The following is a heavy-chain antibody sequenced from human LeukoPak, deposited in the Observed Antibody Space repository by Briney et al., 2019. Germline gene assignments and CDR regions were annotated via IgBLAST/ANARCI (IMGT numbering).Heavy chain of an antibody. CDR2: IYHSGST. CDR1: GGSISSINW. D-gene: IGHD1-1*01. V-gene: IGHV4-4*02. CDR3: AGNELKRGDDY. Sequence: SGTLSLTCAVSGGSISSINWWSWVRQRPWNGLEWIGEIYHSGSTNYNPSLKSRVTISVDKSKNQFSLKLSSVTAADTAVYYCAGNELKRGDDYWGQGTLVTVSS. J-gene: IGHJ4*02.